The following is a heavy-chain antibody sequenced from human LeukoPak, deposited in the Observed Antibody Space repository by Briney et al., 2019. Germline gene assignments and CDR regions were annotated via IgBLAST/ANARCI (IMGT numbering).Heavy chain of an antibody. Sequence: ASVKVSCKASGYTFTSYGISWVRQAPGQGLEWMGWISAYNGNTNYAQKLQGRVTMTTDTSTSTAYMELRSLRSDDTAVYYCARVPRGYSGYEAGHFDYWGQGTLVTVSS. J-gene: IGHJ4*02. CDR1: GYTFTSYG. V-gene: IGHV1-18*01. CDR2: ISAYNGNT. CDR3: ARVPRGYSGYEAGHFDY. D-gene: IGHD5-12*01.